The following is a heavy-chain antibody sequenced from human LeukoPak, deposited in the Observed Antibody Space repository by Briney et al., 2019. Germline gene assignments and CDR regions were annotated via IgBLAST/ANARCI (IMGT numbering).Heavy chain of an antibody. V-gene: IGHV3-7*01. CDR1: GFTFSYYW. Sequence: PGGSLRLSCAASGFTFSYYWMSWVRQAPGKGLEWVAIINQDGSEKYYVDSVKGRFTIPRDNAKNSLYLQMNSLRAEDTAVYYCARVEREPPDSWGQGTLVTVSS. CDR2: INQDGSEK. J-gene: IGHJ4*02. D-gene: IGHD1-14*01. CDR3: ARVEREPPDS.